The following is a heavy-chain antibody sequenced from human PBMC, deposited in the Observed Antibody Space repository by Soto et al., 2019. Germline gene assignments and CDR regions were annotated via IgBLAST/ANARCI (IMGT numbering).Heavy chain of an antibody. CDR2: INYDGYS. Sequence: QVQLQESGPGLVKPSETLSLTCTVSGGSITNYYCSWFRQPPGKGLEWIGYINYDGYSAYNLSLKRQFNLSLDASKTQFSLMLTSVTATDTAVYYCARHGFGPLHGLVDVWGPGTTVIVSS. D-gene: IGHD3-10*01. V-gene: IGHV4-59*08. CDR3: ARHGFGPLHGLVDV. CDR1: GGSITNYY. J-gene: IGHJ6*02.